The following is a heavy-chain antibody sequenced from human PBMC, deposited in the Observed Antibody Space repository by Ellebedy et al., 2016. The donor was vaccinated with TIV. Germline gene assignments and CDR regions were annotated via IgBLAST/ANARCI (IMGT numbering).Heavy chain of an antibody. V-gene: IGHV1-46*01. CDR2: INPSSGST. CDR3: AGGLAYGNS. D-gene: IGHD4-11*01. Sequence: AASVKVSCKTSGYTFTSAYIHWVRQAPGKGLEWVGIINPSSGSTNYAQNFQGRVTVTRDTSTSTVYMEMSSLRSDDTAVYYCAGGLAYGNSWGQGTLVTVSS. CDR1: GYTFTSAY. J-gene: IGHJ4*02.